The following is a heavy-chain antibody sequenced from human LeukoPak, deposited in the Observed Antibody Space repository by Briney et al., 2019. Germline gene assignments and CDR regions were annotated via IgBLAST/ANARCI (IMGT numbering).Heavy chain of an antibody. V-gene: IGHV3-21*01. CDR2: ISSSSSYI. J-gene: IGHJ4*02. CDR3: ARDLNTAMVPDY. D-gene: IGHD5-18*01. Sequence: GGSLRLSCAASGFTFSSYSMNWVRQAPGKGLEWVSSISSSSSYIYYADSVKGRFTISRDNAKNSLFLQMSSLRAEDTAVYYCARDLNTAMVPDYWGQGTLVTVSS. CDR1: GFTFSSYS.